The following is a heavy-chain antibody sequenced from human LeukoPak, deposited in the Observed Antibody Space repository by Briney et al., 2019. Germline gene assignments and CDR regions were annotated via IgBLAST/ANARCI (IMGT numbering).Heavy chain of an antibody. D-gene: IGHD6-13*01. CDR2: IWYDGSNK. J-gene: IGHJ5*02. CDR1: GFTFSSYG. Sequence: GGSLRLSCAASGFTFSSYGMHWVRQAPGKGLEGVAVIWYDGSNKFYADSVKGRFTISRDNSKNTLYLQMNSLRAEYTAVYYCAREYSAGWFDPWGQGTLVTVSS. CDR3: AREYSAGWFDP. V-gene: IGHV3-33*01.